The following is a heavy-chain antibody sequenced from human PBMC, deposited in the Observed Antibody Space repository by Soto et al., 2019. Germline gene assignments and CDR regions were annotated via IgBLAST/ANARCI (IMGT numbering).Heavy chain of an antibody. D-gene: IGHD4-17*01. CDR2: XXAXXDXT. Sequence: GGSLRLSCAASGFTFGTYAMSWVRQAPGKRLEWVSAXXAXXDXTXXXDXXXGRFTISRDNSMSALYLQMNSLRIEDTAVYYCAHPRGYGVFDAYDIWGQGTMVTVSS. J-gene: IGHJ3*02. CDR3: AHPRGYGVFDAYDI. CDR1: GFTFGTYA. V-gene: IGHV3-23*01.